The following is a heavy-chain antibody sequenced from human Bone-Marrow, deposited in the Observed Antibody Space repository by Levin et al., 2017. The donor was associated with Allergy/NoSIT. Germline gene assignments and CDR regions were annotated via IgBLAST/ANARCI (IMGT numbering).Heavy chain of an antibody. Sequence: PSETLSLTCTVSGDSIISYYWNWIRQPPGKSLEWIGFIHYSGTANYNPSLKSRVTMSVDTSKNLFSLKLISVTAADTAVYFCARDAAEGGYFDKWGQGTLVTVSS. D-gene: IGHD2-15*01. J-gene: IGHJ4*02. V-gene: IGHV4-59*01. CDR2: IHYSGTA. CDR1: GDSIISYY. CDR3: ARDAAEGGYFDK.